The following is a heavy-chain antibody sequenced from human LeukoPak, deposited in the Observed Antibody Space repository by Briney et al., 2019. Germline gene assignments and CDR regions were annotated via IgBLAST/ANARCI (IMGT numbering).Heavy chain of an antibody. V-gene: IGHV1-46*01. Sequence: LRASVKVSCKASGYTFTSYYMHWVRQAPGQGLEWMGIINPSRGSTSYAQKFQGRVTMTRDMSTSTVYMELSSLRSEDTAVYYCAAAVVVAVNWFDPWGQGTLVTVSS. D-gene: IGHD2-15*01. CDR2: INPSRGST. J-gene: IGHJ5*02. CDR3: AAAVVVAVNWFDP. CDR1: GYTFTSYY.